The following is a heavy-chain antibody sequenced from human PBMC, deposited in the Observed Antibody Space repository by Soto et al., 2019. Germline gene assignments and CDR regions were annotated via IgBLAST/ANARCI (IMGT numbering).Heavy chain of an antibody. Sequence: EVQLVESGGGLVQPGGSLKLSCAASGFTFSGSAMHWVRQASGKGLEWVGRIRNKANNYATAYAVSVKGRFTISRDDSRNTAYLQMNSLKTEDTAVYDCARGVYVFWSGHPKGLDYWGQGTVVTVSS. J-gene: IGHJ4*02. V-gene: IGHV3-73*02. D-gene: IGHD3-3*01. CDR3: ARGVYVFWSGHPKGLDY. CDR1: GFTFSGSA. CDR2: IRNKANNYAT.